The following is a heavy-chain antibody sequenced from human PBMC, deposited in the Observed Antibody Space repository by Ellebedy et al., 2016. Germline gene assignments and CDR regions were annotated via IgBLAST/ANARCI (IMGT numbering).Heavy chain of an antibody. Sequence: GGSLRLXCAASGFIFSAYTMNWVRQAPGKGLEWVSYIGKSSSPIFYADSVRGRFTISRDDAENSLYLQMNSLRGEDTAIYYCARDHRFDKNKSFDYWGQGTLVTVSS. CDR3: ARDHRFDKNKSFDY. CDR1: GFIFSAYT. CDR2: IGKSSSPI. D-gene: IGHD1/OR15-1a*01. V-gene: IGHV3-48*04. J-gene: IGHJ4*02.